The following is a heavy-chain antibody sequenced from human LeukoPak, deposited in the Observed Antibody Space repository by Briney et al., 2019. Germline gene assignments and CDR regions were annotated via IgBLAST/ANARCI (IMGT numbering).Heavy chain of an antibody. CDR2: IDPSDPYT. Sequence: GESLKISCKGSGYSLTSYWISWVRQMPGKGLEWMERIDPSDPYTNYSPSFQGHVTISADKSITAAYLQWSSLKASDTAMYYCARLFDPGYCNSTNCYDYWGQGTLVTVSS. CDR3: ARLFDPGYCNSTNCYDY. J-gene: IGHJ4*02. CDR1: GYSLTSYW. V-gene: IGHV5-10-1*01. D-gene: IGHD2-2*01.